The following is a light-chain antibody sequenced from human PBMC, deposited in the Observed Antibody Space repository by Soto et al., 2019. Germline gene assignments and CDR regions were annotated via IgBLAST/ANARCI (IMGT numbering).Light chain of an antibody. CDR3: QSYDDSLSTYV. CDR2: VNN. CDR1: SSSIGAGYH. J-gene: IGLJ1*01. Sequence: QAVVTQPPSVSGAPGQRVTISCTGSSSSIGAGYHVHWYQQLPGAAPKLLISVNNNRPSGVPDRFSGSRSGTSASLAIAGLQAEDEADYYCQSYDDSLSTYVFGTGTKLTVL. V-gene: IGLV1-40*01.